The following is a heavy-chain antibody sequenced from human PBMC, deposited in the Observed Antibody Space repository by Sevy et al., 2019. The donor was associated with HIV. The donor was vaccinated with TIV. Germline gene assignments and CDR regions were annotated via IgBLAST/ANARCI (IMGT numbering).Heavy chain of an antibody. CDR1: GFTFTSYY. CDR3: AKYSSSTNYYYGIDV. V-gene: IGHV3-21*01. CDR2: ISGSGSDI. J-gene: IGHJ6*02. Sequence: GGSLRLSCVASGFTFTSYYMNWVRQAPGKGLEWVSCISGSGSDIYYTESVKGRFTISRDNAKSSLYLQLNSLRAEDAAVYYCAKYSSSTNYYYGIDVWGQGTTVTVSS. D-gene: IGHD6-6*01.